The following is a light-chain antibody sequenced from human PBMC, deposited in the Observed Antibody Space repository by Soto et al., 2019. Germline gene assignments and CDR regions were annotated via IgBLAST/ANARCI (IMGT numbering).Light chain of an antibody. CDR2: DVT. V-gene: IGLV2-8*01. J-gene: IGLJ1*01. CDR3: SSYAGSNNYV. Sequence: QSALTHPPSASGSPGQSVTISCTGTSSDIGGYNYVSWYQHPPGKAPKLMIYDVTKRPSGVPDRFSGSRSGNTASLTVSGLQAEDEADYYCSSYAGSNNYVFGTGTKVTVL. CDR1: SSDIGGYNY.